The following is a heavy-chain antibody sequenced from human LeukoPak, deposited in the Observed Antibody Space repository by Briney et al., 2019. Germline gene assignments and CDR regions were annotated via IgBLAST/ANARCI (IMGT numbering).Heavy chain of an antibody. CDR1: GGSISSSSYY. V-gene: IGHV4-39*01. Sequence: SETLSLTCTVSGGSISSSSYYWGWIRQPPGKGLEWIGSIYYSGSTYYNPFLKSRVTISVDTSKNQFSLKLSSVTAADTAVYYCARDDAFDIWGQGTMVTVSS. CDR2: IYYSGST. CDR3: ARDDAFDI. J-gene: IGHJ3*02.